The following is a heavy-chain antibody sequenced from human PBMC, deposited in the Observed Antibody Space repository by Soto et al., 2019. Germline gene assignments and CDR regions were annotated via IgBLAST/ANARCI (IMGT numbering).Heavy chain of an antibody. CDR1: GGSISSSSYY. CDR2: IYYSGST. V-gene: IGHV4-39*01. CDR3: ASLIAARRGYFDY. D-gene: IGHD6-6*01. Sequence: QLQLQESGPGLVKPSETLSLTCTVSGGSISSSSYYWGWIRQPPGKGLEWIGSIYYSGSTYYNPSLKSRVTISVDTSKNQFSLKLSSVTAADTAVYYCASLIAARRGYFDYWGQGTLVTVSS. J-gene: IGHJ4*02.